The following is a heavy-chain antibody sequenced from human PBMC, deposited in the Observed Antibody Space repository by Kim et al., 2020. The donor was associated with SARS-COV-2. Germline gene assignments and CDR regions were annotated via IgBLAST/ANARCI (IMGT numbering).Heavy chain of an antibody. Sequence: GGSLRLSCVASGFTFSAYSMIWVRQAPGKGLEWVADIGQNGGEEHYLDSVKGRFTVSRDNAKNSLYLQMNSMRVEDTAMYDCAKDVNWNDLGWGQGTQV. V-gene: IGHV3-7*01. D-gene: IGHD1-20*01. CDR3: AKDVNWNDLG. J-gene: IGHJ1*01. CDR1: GFTFSAYS. CDR2: IGQNGGEE.